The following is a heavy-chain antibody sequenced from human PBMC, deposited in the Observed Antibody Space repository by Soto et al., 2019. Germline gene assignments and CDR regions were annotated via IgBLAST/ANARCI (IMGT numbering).Heavy chain of an antibody. CDR3: ARSLAPYCTNGVCYDQYYYYGMDV. CDR2: IWYDGSNK. CDR1: GFTFSSYG. J-gene: IGHJ6*02. V-gene: IGHV3-33*01. D-gene: IGHD2-8*01. Sequence: QVQLVESGGGVVQPGRSLRLSCAASGFTFSSYGMHWVRQAPGKGLEWVAVIWYDGSNKYYADSVKGRFTISRDNSKNTLYLQMNSLRAEDTAVYYCARSLAPYCTNGVCYDQYYYYGMDVWVQGTTVTVSS.